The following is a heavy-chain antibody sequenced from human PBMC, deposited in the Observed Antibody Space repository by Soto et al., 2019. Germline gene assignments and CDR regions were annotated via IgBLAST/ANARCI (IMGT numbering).Heavy chain of an antibody. V-gene: IGHV3-48*02. CDR3: ARPEYSSSSYGMDV. J-gene: IGHJ6*02. D-gene: IGHD6-6*01. CDR1: GLTFSSYS. CDR2: ISSSSSTI. Sequence: GGSMRLSCAAFGLTFSSYSMNWVRKNTGKGLEWVSYISSSSSTIYYADSVKGRFTISRDNAKNSLYLQMNSLRDEDTAVYYCARPEYSSSSYGMDVWGQGTTVTVS.